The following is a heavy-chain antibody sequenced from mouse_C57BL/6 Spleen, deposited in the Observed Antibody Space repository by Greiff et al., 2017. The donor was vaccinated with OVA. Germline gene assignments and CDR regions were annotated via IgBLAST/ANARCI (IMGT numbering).Heavy chain of an antibody. Sequence: QVQLKQSGAELVMPGASVKLSCKASGYTFTSYWMHWVKQRPGQGLEWIGEIDPSDSYTNYNQKFKGKSTLTVDKSSSTAYMQLSSLTSEDSAVYYCARGVYDGYYPYAMDYWGQGTSVTVSS. CDR1: GYTFTSYW. CDR3: ARGVYDGYYPYAMDY. V-gene: IGHV1-69*01. J-gene: IGHJ4*01. CDR2: IDPSDSYT. D-gene: IGHD2-3*01.